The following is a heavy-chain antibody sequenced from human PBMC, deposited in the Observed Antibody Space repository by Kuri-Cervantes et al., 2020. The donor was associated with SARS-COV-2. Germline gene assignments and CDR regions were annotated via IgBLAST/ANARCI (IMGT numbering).Heavy chain of an antibody. CDR2: ISAYNGNT. J-gene: IGHJ4*02. V-gene: IGHV1-18*01. Sequence: ASVKVSCKASGGTFSSYAISWVRQAPGQGLEWMGWISAYNGNTNYAQKLQGRVTMTTDTSTSTAYMELRSLRSDDTAVYYCASGDGYNSDYWGQGTLVTVSS. CDR1: GGTFSSYA. CDR3: ASGDGYNSDY. D-gene: IGHD5-24*01.